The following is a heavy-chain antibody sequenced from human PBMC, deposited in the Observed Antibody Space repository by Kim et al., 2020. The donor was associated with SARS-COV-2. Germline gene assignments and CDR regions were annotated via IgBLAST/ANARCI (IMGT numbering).Heavy chain of an antibody. CDR1: GYTFTSYD. CDR2: MNPNSGNT. CDR3: ARDSLLLWFGIPIGGWFGP. Sequence: ASVKVSCKASGYTFTSYDIHWVRQATGQGLEWMGWMNPNSGNTGYAQKFQGRVTMTRNTSISTAYMELSSLRSEDTAVYYCARDSLLLWFGIPIGGWFGPWGQGSLVTVSS. D-gene: IGHD3-10*01. V-gene: IGHV1-8*01. J-gene: IGHJ5*02.